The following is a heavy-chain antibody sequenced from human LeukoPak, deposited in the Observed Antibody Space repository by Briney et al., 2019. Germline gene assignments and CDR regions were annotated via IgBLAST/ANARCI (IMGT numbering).Heavy chain of an antibody. V-gene: IGHV4-59*01. CDR3: ARGGYDFWSGYPNWFDP. CDR1: GGSISSYY. CDR2: IYYSGST. Sequence: SETLSLTCTVSGGSISSYYWSWIRQPPGKGLERIGYIYYSGSTNYNPSLKSRVTISVDTSKNQFSLKLSSVTAADTAVYYCARGGYDFWSGYPNWFDPWGQGTLVTVSS. D-gene: IGHD3-3*01. J-gene: IGHJ5*02.